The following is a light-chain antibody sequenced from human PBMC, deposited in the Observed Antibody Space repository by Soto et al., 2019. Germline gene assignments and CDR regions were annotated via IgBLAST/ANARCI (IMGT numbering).Light chain of an antibody. J-gene: IGLJ1*01. CDR3: SPYTTSSTYV. Sequence: QSVLTQPASVSGSPGQSITISCTGTSSDVGAYNYVSWYQQHPGKAPKLMIYEVSNRPSGVSNRFSGSKSGNTASLTISGLQAEDEADYYCSPYTTSSTYVFGTGTKLTVL. V-gene: IGLV2-14*01. CDR1: SSDVGAYNY. CDR2: EVS.